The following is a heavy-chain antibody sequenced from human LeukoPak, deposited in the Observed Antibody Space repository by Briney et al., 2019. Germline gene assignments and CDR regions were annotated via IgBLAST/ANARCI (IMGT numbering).Heavy chain of an antibody. Sequence: SETLSLTCTVSGDSISSYYWSWIRQPPGKGLEWIGYIYYSGSTNYNPSLKSRVTISVDTSKNQFSLKLSSVTAADTAVYYCARWPREGYGSGSYYYYYGMDVWGQGTTVTVSS. V-gene: IGHV4-59*01. J-gene: IGHJ6*02. CDR1: GDSISSYY. CDR2: IYYSGST. D-gene: IGHD3-10*01. CDR3: ARWPREGYGSGSYYYYYGMDV.